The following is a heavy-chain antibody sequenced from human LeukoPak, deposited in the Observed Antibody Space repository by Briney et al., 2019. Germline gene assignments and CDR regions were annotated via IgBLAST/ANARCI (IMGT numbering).Heavy chain of an antibody. D-gene: IGHD6-19*01. CDR1: GYTFTGYY. CDR2: VNPNSGGT. CDR3: SRGAPAIAMTGTGLDY. J-gene: IGHJ4*02. V-gene: IGHV1-2*02. Sequence: ASVKVSCKASGYTFTGYYMHWVRQAPGQGLEWMGWVNPNSGGTNYAQKFQGRFTMTRDTSINTAYMEVSRLRSDDTAVYYCSRGAPAIAMTGTGLDYWGQGTLVAVSS.